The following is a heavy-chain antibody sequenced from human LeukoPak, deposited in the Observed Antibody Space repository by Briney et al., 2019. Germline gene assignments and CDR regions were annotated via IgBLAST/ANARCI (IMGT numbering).Heavy chain of an antibody. CDR1: GDSVSSNSVT. CDR2: TYYRSTWYN. J-gene: IGHJ5*02. Sequence: SQTLSLTCAISGDSVSSNSVTWNWIRQSPSRGLEWLGRTYYRSTWYNDDAVSVRGRITVNPDTSKNQFSLHLTSVTPEDTAVYYCARRLTQYDCFDPWGQGILVTVSS. V-gene: IGHV6-1*01. D-gene: IGHD2-2*01. CDR3: ARRLTQYDCFDP.